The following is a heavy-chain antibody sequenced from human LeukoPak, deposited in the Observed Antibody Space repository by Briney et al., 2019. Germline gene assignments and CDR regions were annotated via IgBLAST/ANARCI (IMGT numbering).Heavy chain of an antibody. V-gene: IGHV1-2*06. CDR1: GYTFTSYY. J-gene: IGHJ4*02. CDR3: AIGMMAAGTFDR. CDR2: INPNSGDT. Sequence: GASVKVSCKASGYTFTSYYLQWVRQAPGQGLEWMGRINPNSGDTNCPQNFQGRVTMTRDTSISTAYMEMTSLTSDDTAVYWCAIGMMAAGTFDRWGQGTLVTVSS. D-gene: IGHD6-13*01.